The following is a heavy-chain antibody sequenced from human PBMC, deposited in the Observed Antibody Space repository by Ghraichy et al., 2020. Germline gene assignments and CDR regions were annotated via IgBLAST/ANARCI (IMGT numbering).Heavy chain of an antibody. D-gene: IGHD1-26*01. CDR3: AKAHIGTFSIFHY. Sequence: GGSLRLSCAASGFTFASHSMAWVRQAPGEGLEWVSAISGSGGATYYADSVKGRFTISRDNFKNTLFLQMNNLRADDTAVYHCAKAHIGTFSIFHYWGQGTLVTVSS. V-gene: IGHV3-23*01. J-gene: IGHJ4*02. CDR1: GFTFASHS. CDR2: ISGSGGAT.